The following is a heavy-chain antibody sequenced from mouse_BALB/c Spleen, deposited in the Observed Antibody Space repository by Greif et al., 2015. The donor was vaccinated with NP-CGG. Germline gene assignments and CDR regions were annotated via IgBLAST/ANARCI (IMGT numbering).Heavy chain of an antibody. J-gene: IGHJ2*01. CDR1: GFTFTDYY. CDR2: IRNKANGYTT. V-gene: IGHV7-3*02. CDR3: AREGLRRGYFDY. Sequence: EVKLVESGGGLVQPGGSLRLSCATSGFTFTDYYMSWVRQPPGKALEWLGFIRNKANGYTTEYSASVKGRFTISRDNSQSILYLQMNTLRAEDSATYYCAREGLRRGYFDYWGQGTTLTVSS. D-gene: IGHD2-2*01.